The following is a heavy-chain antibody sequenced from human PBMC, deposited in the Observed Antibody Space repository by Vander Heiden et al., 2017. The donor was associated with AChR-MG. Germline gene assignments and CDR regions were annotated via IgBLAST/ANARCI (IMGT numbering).Heavy chain of an antibody. CDR2: INPSLDST. CDR3: ARELTGSFYFDF. D-gene: IGHD1-26*01. CDR1: GITFTNYH. J-gene: IGHJ4*02. V-gene: IGHV1-46*03. Sequence: QAQLVQSGAEVKKPGASLKVSCKTSGITFTNYHMHSVRPATGQELEWVGKINPSLDSTHYAQKFQGRVRMTRDTSTKTVYMDMTSLRPEDTAVYFCARELTGSFYFDFWGQGSLVTVSS.